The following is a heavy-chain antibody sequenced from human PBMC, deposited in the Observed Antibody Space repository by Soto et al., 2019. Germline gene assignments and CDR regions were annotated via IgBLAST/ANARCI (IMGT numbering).Heavy chain of an antibody. V-gene: IGHV1-3*01. D-gene: IGHD1-20*01. CDR2: IDAGNGNT. CDR1: GYTFTSYA. J-gene: IGHJ4*02. CDR3: AHITGWPKGGFDY. Sequence: ASVKVSCKASGYTFTSYAMHWVRQAPGQRLEWMGWIDAGNGNTKYSQKFQGRVTITRDTSASTAYMELTGLRSEDTATYYCAHITGWPKGGFDYWGQGTLVTVSS.